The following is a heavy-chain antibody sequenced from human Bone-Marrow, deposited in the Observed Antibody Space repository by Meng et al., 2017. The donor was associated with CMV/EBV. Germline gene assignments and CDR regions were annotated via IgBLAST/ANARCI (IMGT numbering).Heavy chain of an antibody. D-gene: IGHD6-6*01. CDR3: ARSRYSSPSFDVMEV. CDR1: GFTFSSYS. Sequence: GASLKICCAASGFTFSSYSMNLGRPAPGKGLGWVSYISSSSYTIYYADSVKDRFTVSRACARNSLYLQMDSRRAEDTAVYYCARSRYSSPSFDVMEVWGQGTTVTVSS. J-gene: IGHJ6*02. CDR2: ISSSSYTI. V-gene: IGHV3-48*04.